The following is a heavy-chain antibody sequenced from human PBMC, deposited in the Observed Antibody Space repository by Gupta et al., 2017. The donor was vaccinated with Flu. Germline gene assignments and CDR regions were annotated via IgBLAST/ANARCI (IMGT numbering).Heavy chain of an antibody. CDR1: GGSISSDY. J-gene: IGHJ3*02. Sequence: QVQLLESGPGLVKASQTLSLTCSVSGGSISSDYKYWNWIRRPAGKGLEWIGRSYGNGRNTYNPSFEGRVSIYVDKSKNQFSLEMTSVTAADAAVYYCARASYGFGSDLFDMWGPGTTVTVSS. CDR3: ARASYGFGSDLFDM. D-gene: IGHD3-16*02. CDR2: SYGNGRN. V-gene: IGHV4-61*02.